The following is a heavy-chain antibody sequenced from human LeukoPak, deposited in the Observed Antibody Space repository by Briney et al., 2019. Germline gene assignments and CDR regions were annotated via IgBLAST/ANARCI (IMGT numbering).Heavy chain of an antibody. CDR2: ISSSSSYI. CDR3: ARGGVSRPTLYDY. J-gene: IGHJ4*02. V-gene: IGHV3-21*01. CDR1: GFTFSSYS. Sequence: GGSLRLSCAASGFTFSSYSMNWVRQAPGKGLEWVSSISSSSSYIYYADSVKGRFTISRDNAKNTLYLQLNSLRAEDTAVYYCARGGVSRPTLYDYWGQGTLVTVSS. D-gene: IGHD2-15*01.